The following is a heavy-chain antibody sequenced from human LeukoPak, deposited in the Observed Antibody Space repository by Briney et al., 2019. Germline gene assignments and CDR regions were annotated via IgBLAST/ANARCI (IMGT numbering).Heavy chain of an antibody. V-gene: IGHV3-73*01. CDR2: IRSKANSYAT. D-gene: IGHD5-12*01. CDR1: GFTFSGSA. CDR3: AREGDIVATIGWMLSYYYYMDV. Sequence: AGGSLRLSCAASGFTFSGSAMHWVRQASGKGLEWVGRIRSKANSYATAYAASVKGRFTISRDDSKNTAYLQMNSLKTEDTAVYYCAREGDIVATIGWMLSYYYYMDVWGKGTTVTVSS. J-gene: IGHJ6*03.